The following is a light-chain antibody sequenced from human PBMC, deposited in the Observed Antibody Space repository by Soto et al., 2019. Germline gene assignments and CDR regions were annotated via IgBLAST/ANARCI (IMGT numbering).Light chain of an antibody. CDR3: QQLNSYPL. J-gene: IGKJ3*01. CDR1: QGISSY. V-gene: IGKV1-8*01. CDR2: AAS. Sequence: AIRMTQSPSSLSASTGDRVTITCRASQGISSYLAWYQQKPGKAPKLLIYAASTLQSGVPSRFSGSGSGTEFTLTISSLQPEDFATYYCQQLNSYPLFGPGTKVDIK.